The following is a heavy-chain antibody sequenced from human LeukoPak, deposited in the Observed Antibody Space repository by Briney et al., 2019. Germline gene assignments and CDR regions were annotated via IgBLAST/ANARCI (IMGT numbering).Heavy chain of an antibody. J-gene: IGHJ4*02. CDR1: GYTFTDYY. CDR2: INPNSGDT. Sequence: ASVKVSCKASGYTFTDYYMHWVRQAPGQGLEWMGRINPNSGDTSHAQNFQGRVTMTRDTSISTAYIELSRLRSNDTAVYYCARGDGSGGSFVDFWGQGTLVTVSS. V-gene: IGHV1-2*06. CDR3: ARGDGSGGSFVDF. D-gene: IGHD1-26*01.